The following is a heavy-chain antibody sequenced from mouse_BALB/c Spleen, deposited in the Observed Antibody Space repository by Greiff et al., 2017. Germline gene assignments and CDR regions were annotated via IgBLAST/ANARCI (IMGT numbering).Heavy chain of an antibody. V-gene: IGHV1-4*01. CDR3: ARTDDGGGYAMDY. D-gene: IGHD2-12*01. CDR1: GYTFTSYT. Sequence: VQGVESGAELARPGASVKMSCKASGYTFTSYTMHWVKQRPGQGLEWIGYINPSSGYTNYNQKFKDKATLTADKSSSTAYMQLSSLTAEDSAVYYCARTDDGGGYAMDYWAQGTSVTVSS. CDR2: INPSSGYT. J-gene: IGHJ4*01.